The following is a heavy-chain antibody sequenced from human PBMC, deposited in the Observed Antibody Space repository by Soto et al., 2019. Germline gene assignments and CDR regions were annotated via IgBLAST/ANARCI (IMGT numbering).Heavy chain of an antibody. Sequence: GASVKVSCKASGYTFNRYYMHWVRQAPGQGLEWMGMINPSGTITSYAQKFQGRVTMARDTSTSTLYMDLSSLTSEDTAVYYCTRGSFLEWSYMDVCGQGTTVTVSS. CDR1: GYTFNRYY. J-gene: IGHJ6*02. CDR2: INPSGTIT. CDR3: TRGSFLEWSYMDV. V-gene: IGHV1-46*02. D-gene: IGHD3-3*01.